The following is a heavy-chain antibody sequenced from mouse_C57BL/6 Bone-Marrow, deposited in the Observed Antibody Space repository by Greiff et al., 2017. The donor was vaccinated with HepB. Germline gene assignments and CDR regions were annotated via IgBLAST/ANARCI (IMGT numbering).Heavy chain of an antibody. J-gene: IGHJ2*01. D-gene: IGHD2-1*01. CDR3: ARRIYYGNYYYFDY. Sequence: EVMLVESGGGLVKPGGSLKLSCAASGFTFSSYAMSWVRQTPEKRLEWVATISDGGSYTYYPDNVKGRFTISRDNAKNNLYLQMSHLKSEDTAMYYCARRIYYGNYYYFDYWGQGTTLTVSS. CDR1: GFTFSSYA. V-gene: IGHV5-4*03. CDR2: ISDGGSYT.